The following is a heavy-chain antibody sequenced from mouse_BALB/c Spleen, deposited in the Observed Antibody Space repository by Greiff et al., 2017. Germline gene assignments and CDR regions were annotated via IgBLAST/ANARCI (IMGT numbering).Heavy chain of an antibody. CDR3: ARDRGGYGSPFAY. CDR2: IWAGGST. V-gene: IGHV2-9*02. CDR1: GFSLTSYG. D-gene: IGHD2-2*01. J-gene: IGHJ3*01. Sequence: QVQLQQSGPGLVAPSQSLSITCTVSGFSLTSYGVHWVRQPPGKGLEWLGVIWAGGSTNYNSALMSRLSISKDNSKSQVFLKMNSLQTDDTAMYYCARDRGGYGSPFAYWGQGTLVTVSA.